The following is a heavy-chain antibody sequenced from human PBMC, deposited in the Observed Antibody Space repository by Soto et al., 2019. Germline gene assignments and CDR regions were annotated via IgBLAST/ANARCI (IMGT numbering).Heavy chain of an antibody. CDR3: ARGDEMTAVTIFEY. CDR1: GGASGGYS. J-gene: IGHJ4*02. V-gene: IGHV1-69*01. D-gene: IGHD4-17*01. Sequence: VQLGQSGLEVKRPGTSVKVSSKAPGGASGGYSVSWVRQAPGQGLEWIGGVIPVFNTSNYSLKFQGRVAIFAELSTNTVFMELRSLRSEDTALYYCARGDEMTAVTIFEYWGQGTLVTVSS. CDR2: VIPVFNTS.